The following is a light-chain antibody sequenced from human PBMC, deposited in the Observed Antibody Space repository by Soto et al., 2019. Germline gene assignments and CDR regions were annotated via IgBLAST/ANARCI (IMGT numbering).Light chain of an antibody. V-gene: IGKV3-11*01. Sequence: EIVLTQSPATLSSSPGERATLSCRASQSVGISLAWYQQRPGQPPNLLVYDASNRGTYTPARFSGSGSGTDFTLTISSLEPEDFAIYYCQQRSNWPSTFGQGTKVDFK. CDR1: QSVGIS. J-gene: IGKJ1*01. CDR3: QQRSNWPST. CDR2: DAS.